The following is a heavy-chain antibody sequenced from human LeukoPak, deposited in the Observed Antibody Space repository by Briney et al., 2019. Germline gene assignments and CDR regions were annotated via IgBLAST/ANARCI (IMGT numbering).Heavy chain of an antibody. V-gene: IGHV4-30-4*01. CDR1: GGSISSGDYY. CDR3: ARQTSILTDAGAFDI. D-gene: IGHD3-9*01. Sequence: SETLSLTCTVSGGSISSGDYYWSWIRQPPGKGLEWIGYIYYSGSTYYNPSLKSRVTISVDTSKNQFSLKLSSVTAADTAVYYCARQTSILTDAGAFDIWGQGTMVTVSS. J-gene: IGHJ3*02. CDR2: IYYSGST.